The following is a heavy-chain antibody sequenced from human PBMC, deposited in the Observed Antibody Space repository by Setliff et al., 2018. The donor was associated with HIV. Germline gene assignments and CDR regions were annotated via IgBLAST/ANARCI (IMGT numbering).Heavy chain of an antibody. J-gene: IGHJ4*02. Sequence: TSETLSLTCTVSGGSISSSTYYWGWIRQPPGKGLEWIGNIHFSGSTYYNPSLKSRVTVSVDPSKNQFSLRLTSVTAADTAVYYCARLRLAVMMSLDYFDLWGQGTLVTVSS. V-gene: IGHV4-39*07. D-gene: IGHD3-16*01. CDR2: IHFSGST. CDR3: ARLRLAVMMSLDYFDL. CDR1: GGSISSSTYY.